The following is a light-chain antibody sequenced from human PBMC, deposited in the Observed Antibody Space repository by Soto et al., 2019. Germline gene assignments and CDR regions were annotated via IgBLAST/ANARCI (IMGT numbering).Light chain of an antibody. CDR2: DVS. CDR3: CSYVGSYTWV. J-gene: IGLJ3*02. CDR1: SSDVGGYNY. V-gene: IGLV2-11*01. Sequence: QSVLTQPRSVSGSPGQSVTISCTGTSSDVGGYNYVSWYQQHPDKAPKLMIYDVSKRPSGVPDRFSGSKSGNTASLTISGLQAEDEADYYCCSYVGSYTWVFGGGTKVTVL.